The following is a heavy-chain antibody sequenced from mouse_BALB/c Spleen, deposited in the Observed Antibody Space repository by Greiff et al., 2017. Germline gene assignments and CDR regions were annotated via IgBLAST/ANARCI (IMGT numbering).Heavy chain of an antibody. D-gene: IGHD1-2*01. CDR3: AKWTDGYGYFDY. V-gene: IGHV5-6-5*01. CDR2: ISSGGST. CDR1: GFTFSSYA. J-gene: IGHJ2*01. Sequence: EVQGVESGGGLVKPGGSLKLSCAASGFTFSSYAMSWVRQTPEKRLEWVASISSGGSTYYPDSVKGRFTISRDNARNILYLQMSSLRSEDTAMYYCAKWTDGYGYFDYWGQGTTLTVSS.